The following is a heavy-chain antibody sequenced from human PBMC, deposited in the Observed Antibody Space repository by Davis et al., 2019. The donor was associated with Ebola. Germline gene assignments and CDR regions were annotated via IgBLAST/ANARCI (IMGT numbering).Heavy chain of an antibody. Sequence: SETLSLTCTVSGGSISSGGYYWSWIRQHPGKGLEWIGFIYYSGSTYYNPSLKGRVIISVDTSKNQFSLKLSSVTAADTAVYYCARSGYTGYDPRINFDYWGQGTLVTVSS. V-gene: IGHV4-31*03. J-gene: IGHJ4*02. CDR3: ARSGYTGYDPRINFDY. CDR1: GGSISSGGYY. D-gene: IGHD5-12*01. CDR2: IYYSGST.